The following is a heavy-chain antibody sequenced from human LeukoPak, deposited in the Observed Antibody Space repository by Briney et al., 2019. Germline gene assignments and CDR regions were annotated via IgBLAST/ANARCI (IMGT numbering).Heavy chain of an antibody. D-gene: IGHD3-3*01. CDR2: TIGSGYNT. CDR1: GFTFSDYA. CDR3: AKVGDYDFWSGTYSNWFDP. Sequence: PGGSLRLSCAASGFTFSDYAMSWVRQAPGKGLEWVSATIGSGYNTYYADSVKGRFTISRDNSKNTLYLQMNSLRAEDTAVYYCAKVGDYDFWSGTYSNWFDPWGQGTLVTVSS. J-gene: IGHJ5*02. V-gene: IGHV3-23*01.